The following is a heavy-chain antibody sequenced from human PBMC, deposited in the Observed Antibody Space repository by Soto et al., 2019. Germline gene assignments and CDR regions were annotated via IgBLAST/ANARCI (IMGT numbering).Heavy chain of an antibody. J-gene: IGHJ4*02. CDR3: ARAYSSSSVDY. CDR1: VYTFTSYG. V-gene: IGHV1-18*01. D-gene: IGHD6-6*01. Sequence: XSVKLSCKASVYTFTSYGISWVRQAPGQGLEWMGWISACNVNTNYAQKLQGRVTMTTDTSTSTAYMELRSLRSDDTAVYYCARAYSSSSVDYWGQGTLVTVSS. CDR2: ISACNVNT.